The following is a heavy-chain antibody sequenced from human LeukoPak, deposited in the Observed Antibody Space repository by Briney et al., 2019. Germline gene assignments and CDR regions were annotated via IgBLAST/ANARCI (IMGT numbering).Heavy chain of an antibody. D-gene: IGHD6-19*01. J-gene: IGHJ4*02. CDR1: GFTFSSYG. Sequence: GGSLRLSCAASGFTFSSYGMHWVRQAPGKGLEWVAVISYDGSNKYYADSVKGRFTISRDNSKNTLYMQMNSLRVEDTAVYYCAKYGIVVAGKGLPDWWGQGTLVTVSS. CDR2: ISYDGSNK. V-gene: IGHV3-30*18. CDR3: AKYGIVVAGKGLPDW.